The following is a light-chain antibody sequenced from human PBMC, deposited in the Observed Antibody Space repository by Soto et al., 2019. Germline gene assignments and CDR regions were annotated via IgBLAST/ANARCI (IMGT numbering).Light chain of an antibody. CDR3: QQYNNWPPYT. CDR2: NAF. CDR1: QSITNN. Sequence: EILMTQSPATLSVTPGESATLSCRASQSITNNLAWYQQRPGQPPRLLIYNAFTRATGIPARFSGSVSATEFTLTISSLQSEDFAIYYCQQYNNWPPYTFGQGTKVDIK. V-gene: IGKV3-15*01. J-gene: IGKJ2*01.